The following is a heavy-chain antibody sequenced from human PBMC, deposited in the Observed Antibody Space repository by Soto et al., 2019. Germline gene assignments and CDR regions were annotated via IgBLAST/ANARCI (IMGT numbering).Heavy chain of an antibody. CDR2: ISHDGNNE. Sequence: LRLSCAASGFPFSSYGMHWVRQDPGKGLEWVALISHDGNNEFYADSVKGRFTVSRDNSRNKLYLQMNSLRAEDTAVYYCAKVAQGDPLNSDYGMDVWGQGTTVTVSS. V-gene: IGHV3-30*18. D-gene: IGHD2-21*02. CDR1: GFPFSSYG. CDR3: AKVAQGDPLNSDYGMDV. J-gene: IGHJ6*02.